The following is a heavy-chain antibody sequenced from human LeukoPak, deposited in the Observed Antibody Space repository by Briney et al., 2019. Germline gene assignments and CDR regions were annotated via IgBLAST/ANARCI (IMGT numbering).Heavy chain of an antibody. D-gene: IGHD2-8*01. Sequence: GGSLRLSCAASGFTFDDYAMHWVRQAPGKGLEWVSGISWNSGTKGYADSVKGRFTISRDNAMNSLYLQMNSLRGEDAALYYCAVLHYYAMDVWGQGTTVTVSS. J-gene: IGHJ6*02. CDR2: ISWNSGTK. CDR3: AVLHYYAMDV. CDR1: GFTFDDYA. V-gene: IGHV3-9*01.